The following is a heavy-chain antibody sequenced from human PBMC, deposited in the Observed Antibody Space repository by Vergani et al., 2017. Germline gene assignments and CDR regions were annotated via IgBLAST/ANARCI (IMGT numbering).Heavy chain of an antibody. D-gene: IGHD3-16*01. J-gene: IGHJ4*02. CDR1: GYTFTSYY. Sequence: QVQLVQSGAEVKKPGASVKVSCKASGYTFTSYYMHWVRQAPGQGLEWMGIINPSGGSTSYAQKFQGRVTMTRDTSTSPVYMELSRLRSEHTAVYYGARVLGAGPAKPYYDYVWGNHAFDYWGQGTLVTVSS. V-gene: IGHV1-46*03. CDR3: ARVLGAGPAKPYYDYVWGNHAFDY. CDR2: INPSGGST.